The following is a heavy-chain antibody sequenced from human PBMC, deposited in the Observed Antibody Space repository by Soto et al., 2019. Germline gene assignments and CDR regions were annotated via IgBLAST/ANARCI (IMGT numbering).Heavy chain of an antibody. V-gene: IGHV4-59*08. J-gene: IGHJ4*02. CDR1: GGSISSYY. CDR2: IYYSGST. Sequence: SETLSLTCTVSGGSISSYYWSWIRQPPGKGLEWIGYIYYSGSTNYNPSLKSRVTISVDTSKNQFSLKLSSVTAADTAVYYCARHWFSGEIGYWGQGTLVTVSS. CDR3: ARHWFSGEIGY. D-gene: IGHD7-27*01.